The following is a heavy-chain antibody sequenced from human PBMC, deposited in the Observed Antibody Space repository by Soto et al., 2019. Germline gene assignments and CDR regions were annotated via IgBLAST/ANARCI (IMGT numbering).Heavy chain of an antibody. Sequence: PVGSLRLSCAASGFTFSSYAMGWVRQGPGKGLEWVAVVSIGGSTHYADSVRGRFTISSDNSKNTLSLQMNSLTAEDTAVYFCAKRRGAGGHFDYWGQGALVTVSS. CDR3: AKRRGAGGHFDY. CDR2: VSIGGST. V-gene: IGHV3-23*01. J-gene: IGHJ4*02. CDR1: GFTFSSYA. D-gene: IGHD2-15*01.